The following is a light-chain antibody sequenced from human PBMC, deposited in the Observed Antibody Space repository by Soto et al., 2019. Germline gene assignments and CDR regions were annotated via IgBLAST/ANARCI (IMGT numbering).Light chain of an antibody. CDR1: QGLGTN. CDR3: QQYNHWPLT. J-gene: IGKJ4*01. V-gene: IGKV3-15*01. CDR2: AAS. Sequence: EVVTTQSPATLSVSPGERATLSCRASQGLGTNLDWYQQKPGQAPRLLIYAASTRATGVPCRFSGSGSGTEFTLTISSLQSEDFAFYYCQQYNHWPLTFGGGTKVEIK.